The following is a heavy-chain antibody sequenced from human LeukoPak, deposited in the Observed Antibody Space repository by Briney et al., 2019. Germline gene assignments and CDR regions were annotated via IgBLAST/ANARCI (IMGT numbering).Heavy chain of an antibody. CDR1: GFTFSSYA. V-gene: IGHV3-23*01. CDR3: AQGEQQLDFDY. Sequence: GGSLRLSYAASGFTFSSYAMSWVRQAPGKGLEWVSAISGSGGSTYYADSVKGRFTISRDNSKNTLYLQMNSLRAEDTAVYYCAQGEQQLDFDYWGQGTLVTVSS. CDR2: ISGSGGST. D-gene: IGHD6-13*01. J-gene: IGHJ4*02.